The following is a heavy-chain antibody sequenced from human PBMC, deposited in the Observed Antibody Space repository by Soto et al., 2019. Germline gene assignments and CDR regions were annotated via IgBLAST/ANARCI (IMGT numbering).Heavy chain of an antibody. CDR1: GITFTNYW. CDR2: VDSDGRGT. V-gene: IGHV3-74*01. J-gene: IGHJ4*02. CDR3: STVFEH. Sequence: EVQLVESGGGSVQPGGSLRLSCVASGITFTNYWMHWVRQVPGKGLVWGARVDSDGRGTSYADFVKGRFTISRDNANNPLYLQMNSLRVEDTAMYYCSTVFEHWGQGIPVTVSS.